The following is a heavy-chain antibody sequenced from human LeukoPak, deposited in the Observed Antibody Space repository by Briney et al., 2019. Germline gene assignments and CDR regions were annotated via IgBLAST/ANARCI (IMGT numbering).Heavy chain of an antibody. CDR1: GFTFSSYW. V-gene: IGHV3-74*01. Sequence: GGSLRLSCAASGFTFSSYWMHWVRQAPGKGLVWVSRINSDGRRTSYADSVKGRFTISRENDKNTLYLQMNSLRAEDTAVYYCARGGILEWFSNWGQGTLVTVSS. D-gene: IGHD3-3*01. CDR3: ARGGILEWFSN. J-gene: IGHJ4*02. CDR2: INSDGRRT.